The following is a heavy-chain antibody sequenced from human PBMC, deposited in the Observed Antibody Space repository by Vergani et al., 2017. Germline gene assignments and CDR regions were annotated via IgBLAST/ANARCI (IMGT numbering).Heavy chain of an antibody. V-gene: IGHV5-51*03. CDR1: GYSFTSYW. CDR2: IYPGDSDT. D-gene: IGHD2-2*01. CDR3: ARGVVPAARDYYYYYMDV. Sequence: EVQLVQSGAEVKKPGESLKISCKGSGYSFTSYWIGWVRQMLGKGLEWLGIIYPGDSDTRYSPSFQGQFTISADKSISTASLQWSSMKASDTAMYYCARGVVPAARDYYYYYMDVWGKGTTVTVSS. J-gene: IGHJ6*03.